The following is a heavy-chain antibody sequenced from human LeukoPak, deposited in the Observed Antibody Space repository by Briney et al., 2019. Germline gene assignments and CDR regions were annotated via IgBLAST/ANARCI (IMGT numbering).Heavy chain of an antibody. CDR1: GFTVSRNY. CDR2: IYSGGST. Sequence: PGGSLRLSCAAYGFTVSRNYMSWVRQAPGKGLEWVSVIYSGGSTYYADSVKGRFTISRDNSKNTLYLQMSSLRAEDTAVYYCVKIPRDGIDYWGQGTLVTVSS. CDR3: VKIPRDGIDY. J-gene: IGHJ4*02. D-gene: IGHD5-24*01. V-gene: IGHV3-66*01.